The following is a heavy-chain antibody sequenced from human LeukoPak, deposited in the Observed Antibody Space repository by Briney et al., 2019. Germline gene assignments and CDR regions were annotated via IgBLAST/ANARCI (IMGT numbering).Heavy chain of an antibody. D-gene: IGHD3-22*01. CDR2: IRYDGSNK. J-gene: IGHJ4*02. Sequence: GGSLRLSCAASGFTFSSYGMHWVRQAPGKGLEWVAFIRYDGSNKYYADSVKGRFTISRDNSKNTLYLQMNSLRAEDTAVYYCAKDNGVYYDSSGYYQDYWGQGTLVTVSS. CDR3: AKDNGVYYDSSGYYQDY. CDR1: GFTFSSYG. V-gene: IGHV3-30*02.